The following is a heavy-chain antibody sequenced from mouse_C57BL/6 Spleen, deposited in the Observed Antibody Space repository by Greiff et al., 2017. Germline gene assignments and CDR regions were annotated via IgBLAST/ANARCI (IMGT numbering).Heavy chain of an antibody. Sequence: VQLQQSGPELVKPGASVKISCKASGYSFTGYYMNWVKQSPEKSLEWIGEINPSTGGTTYNQKFKAKATLTVDKSSSTAYMQLKSLTSEDSAVYYCARGYDYGSSYGYWGQGTTLTVSS. CDR1: GYSFTGYY. V-gene: IGHV1-42*01. CDR3: ARGYDYGSSYGY. J-gene: IGHJ2*01. CDR2: INPSTGGT. D-gene: IGHD1-1*01.